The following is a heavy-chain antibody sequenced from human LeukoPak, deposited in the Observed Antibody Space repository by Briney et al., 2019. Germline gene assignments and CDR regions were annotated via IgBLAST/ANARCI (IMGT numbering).Heavy chain of an antibody. V-gene: IGHV1-18*01. Sequence: ASVKVPCKASGYTFTSYGISWVRQAPGQGLEGIGWLGAYNGNTTDAKKLQGRVSMTTDTSTSTAYMELRSLRSVDTAVYYWARDPWGSYSSADPFDYWGQGTLVTVSS. CDR2: LGAYNGNT. CDR1: GYTFTSYG. CDR3: ARDPWGSYSSADPFDY. D-gene: IGHD6-25*01. J-gene: IGHJ4*02.